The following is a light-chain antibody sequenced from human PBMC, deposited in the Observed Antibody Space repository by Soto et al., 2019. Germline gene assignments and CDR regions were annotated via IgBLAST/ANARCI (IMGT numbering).Light chain of an antibody. CDR1: QSVSSSY. Sequence: EIVLTQSPGTLSLSPGERATLSCRASQSVSSSYLAWYQQKPGQAPSLLIYGASSRATGIPDRFSGSGFWTDFTLTISRLEPEDFAVYYCRQYDSSPRTFGQGTKV. CDR3: RQYDSSPRT. J-gene: IGKJ1*01. CDR2: GAS. V-gene: IGKV3-20*01.